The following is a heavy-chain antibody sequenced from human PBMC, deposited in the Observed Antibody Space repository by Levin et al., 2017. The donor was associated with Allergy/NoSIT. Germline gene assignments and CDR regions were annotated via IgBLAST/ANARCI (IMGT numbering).Heavy chain of an antibody. CDR2: ISSSSSYI. CDR3: ARDPPSKDCSSTSCHV. Sequence: GGSLRLSCAASGFTFSSYSMNWVRQAPGKGLEWVSSISSSSSYIYYADSVKGRFTISRDNAKNSLYLQMNSLRAEDTAVYYCARDPPSKDCSSTSCHVWGQGTTVTVSS. V-gene: IGHV3-21*01. J-gene: IGHJ6*02. D-gene: IGHD2-2*01. CDR1: GFTFSSYS.